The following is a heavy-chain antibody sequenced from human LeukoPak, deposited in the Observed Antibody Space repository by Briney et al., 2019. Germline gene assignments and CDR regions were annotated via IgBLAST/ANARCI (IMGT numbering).Heavy chain of an antibody. V-gene: IGHV4-4*07. D-gene: IGHD2-2*01. CDR1: GGSISSYY. J-gene: IGHJ4*02. CDR2: IYTSGST. Sequence: NPSETLSLTCTVAGGSISSYYWSWIRKPAEKGLEWIGRIYTSGSTNYNPSLKSQVTMSVDTSMNTFSLKLSSLTPSDTALYYCTRDVPAAWLHYFXXWGQXTLVTV. CDR3: TRDVPAAWLHYFXX.